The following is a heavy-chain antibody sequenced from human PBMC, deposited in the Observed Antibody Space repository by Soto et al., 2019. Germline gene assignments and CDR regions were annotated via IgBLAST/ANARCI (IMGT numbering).Heavy chain of an antibody. D-gene: IGHD6-19*01. CDR3: ARDIREWLGYFHRLYGMDV. CDR2: IWYDGSNK. J-gene: IGHJ6*02. CDR1: GFTFSSYG. V-gene: IGHV3-33*01. Sequence: GGSLRLSCAASGFTFSSYGMHWVRQAPGKGLEWVAVIWYDGSNKYYADSVKGRSTISRDNSKNTLYLQMNSLRAEDTAVYYCARDIREWLGYFHRLYGMDVWGQGTTVTVSS.